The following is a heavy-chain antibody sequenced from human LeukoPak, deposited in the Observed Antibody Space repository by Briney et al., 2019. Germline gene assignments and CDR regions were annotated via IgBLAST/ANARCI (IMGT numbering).Heavy chain of an antibody. CDR3: ATTSGYYDSSGYLGY. V-gene: IGHV1-2*02. Sequence: ASVTVSFKGSGYTFTVYYMHWVRQAPGQGSEWVGWINPNSGGTNYAQKFQGRVTMTRDTSTSTVYMELSSLRSEDTAVYYCATTSGYYDSSGYLGYWGQGTLVTVSS. CDR1: GYTFTVYY. J-gene: IGHJ4*02. D-gene: IGHD3-22*01. CDR2: INPNSGGT.